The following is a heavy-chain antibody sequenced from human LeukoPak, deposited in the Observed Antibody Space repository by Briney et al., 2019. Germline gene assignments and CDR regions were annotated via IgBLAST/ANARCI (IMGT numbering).Heavy chain of an antibody. CDR3: ARDNSVGDIAWWFDP. Sequence: ASVKVSCKAVGNTFNSYYIHWLRQAPGQGLEWMGIINPSGGSTSYAQKFQGRVTMTRDTSTSTDYMELSSLRSEDTAVYYCARDNSVGDIAWWFDPWGQGTLVTVSS. CDR2: INPSGGST. CDR1: GNTFNSYY. D-gene: IGHD3-16*02. J-gene: IGHJ5*02. V-gene: IGHV1-46*02.